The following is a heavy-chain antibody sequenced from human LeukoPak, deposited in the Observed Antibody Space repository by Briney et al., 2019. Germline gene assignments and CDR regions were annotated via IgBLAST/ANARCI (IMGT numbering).Heavy chain of an antibody. CDR2: INPNSGGT. Sequence: ASVKVSCKASGYTFTGYYMHWVRQAPGQGLEWMGWINPNSGGTNYAQKFQGRVTMTRDTSISTAYMELSRLRSDDTAVYYCASSGEYCSSTSCYALWFDPWGQGTLVTVSS. D-gene: IGHD2-2*01. CDR1: GYTFTGYY. J-gene: IGHJ5*02. V-gene: IGHV1-2*02. CDR3: ASSGEYCSSTSCYALWFDP.